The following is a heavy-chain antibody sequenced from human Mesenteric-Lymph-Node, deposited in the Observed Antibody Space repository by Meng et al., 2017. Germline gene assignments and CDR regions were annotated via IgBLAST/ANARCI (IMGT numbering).Heavy chain of an antibody. D-gene: IGHD3-22*01. CDR2: ISGSGGST. J-gene: IGHJ4*02. V-gene: IGHV3-23*01. CDR3: AKVNYYYDSSGYYDY. CDR1: GFTFSSYA. Sequence: GGSLRLSCAASGFTFSSYAMSWVRQAPGKGLEWVSAISGSGGSTYYADSVKGRFTISRDNSKNTLYLQMNSLRAEDTAVYYCAKVNYYYDSSGYYDYWGQGTLVTVSS.